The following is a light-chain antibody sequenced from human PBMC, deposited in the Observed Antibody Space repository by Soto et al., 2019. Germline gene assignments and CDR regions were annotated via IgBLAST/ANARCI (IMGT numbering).Light chain of an antibody. J-gene: IGLJ3*02. CDR1: SSDVGSYNR. CDR3: TSYTSSRTWV. CDR2: EVT. V-gene: IGLV2-18*02. Sequence: QSALTQPPSVSGSPGQSVTISCTGTSSDVGSYNRVSWYLQPPGTAPKLMIYEVTNRPSGVPNRFSASKSGNTASLTISGLQAEDEADYYCTSYTSSRTWVFGGGTKLTVL.